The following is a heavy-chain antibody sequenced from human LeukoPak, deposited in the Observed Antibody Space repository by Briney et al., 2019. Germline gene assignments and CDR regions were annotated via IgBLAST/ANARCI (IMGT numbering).Heavy chain of an antibody. D-gene: IGHD3-22*01. CDR1: GFTFDDYA. J-gene: IGHJ4*02. V-gene: IGHV3-9*01. CDR2: ISWNSGSI. Sequence: GGSLRLSCAASGFTFDDYAMPWVRQAPGKGLEWDSGISWNSGSIGYADSVKGRFTISRDNAKNSLYLQMNSLRAEDTALYYCAKGVYYYDSSGYYPIYFDYWGQGTLVTVSS. CDR3: AKGVYYYDSSGYYPIYFDY.